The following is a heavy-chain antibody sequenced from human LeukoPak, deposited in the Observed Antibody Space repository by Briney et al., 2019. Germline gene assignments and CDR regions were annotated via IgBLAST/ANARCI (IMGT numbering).Heavy chain of an antibody. V-gene: IGHV4-61*02. CDR1: GGSISSGSYY. D-gene: IGHD5-18*01. J-gene: IGHJ3*02. Sequence: SETLSLTCTVSGGSISSGSYYWSWIRQPAGKGLEWIGRIYTSGSTNYNPSLKSRVTISVDTSKNQFSLKLSSVTAADTAVYYCARDLSVGYNYGYGKASDIWGQGTMVTVSS. CDR3: ARDLSVGYNYGYGKASDI. CDR2: IYTSGST.